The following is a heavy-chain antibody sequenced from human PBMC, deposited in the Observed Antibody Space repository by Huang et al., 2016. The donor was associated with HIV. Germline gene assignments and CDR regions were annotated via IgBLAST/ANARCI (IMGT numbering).Heavy chain of an antibody. Sequence: EVQLVESGGGLVKPGGSLRLSCAASGFTFSSYSMNWVRQAPGKGLEWVSSISSSSSYIYYADSGKGRFTISRDNAKNSLYLQMNSLRAEDTAVYYCARDKNDFWSGYLGHWGQGTLVTVSS. CDR3: ARDKNDFWSGYLGH. CDR1: GFTFSSYS. J-gene: IGHJ4*02. D-gene: IGHD3-3*01. CDR2: ISSSSSYI. V-gene: IGHV3-21*01.